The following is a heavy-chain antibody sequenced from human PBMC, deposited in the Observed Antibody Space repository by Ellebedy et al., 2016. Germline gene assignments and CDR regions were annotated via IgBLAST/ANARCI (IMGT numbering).Heavy chain of an antibody. CDR2: MNPNSGNT. CDR1: GYTFTSFD. J-gene: IGHJ5*02. V-gene: IGHV1-8*01. D-gene: IGHD2-2*01. Sequence: ASVKVSXXASGYTFTSFDVNWVRQATGQGLEWMGWMNPNSGNTGYAQKFQGRVTMTRNTSISTAYMELSSLRSEDTAVYYCARGGRYCSSTSCPEAWFDPWGQGTLVTVSS. CDR3: ARGGRYCSSTSCPEAWFDP.